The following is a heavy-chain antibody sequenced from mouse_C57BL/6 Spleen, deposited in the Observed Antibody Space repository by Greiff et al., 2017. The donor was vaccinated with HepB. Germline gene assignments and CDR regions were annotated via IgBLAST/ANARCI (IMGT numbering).Heavy chain of an antibody. CDR1: GYTFTSYW. CDR3: ARGLLRAYYFDD. V-gene: IGHV1-69*01. CDR2: IDPSDSYT. Sequence: QVQLQQPGAELVMPGASVKLSCKASGYTFTSYWMHWVKQRPGQGLEWIGEIDPSDSYTNYNQKFKGKSTLTVDKSSSTAYMQLSSLTSEDSAVYYCARGLLRAYYFDDWGQGTTLTVSS. D-gene: IGHD1-1*01. J-gene: IGHJ2*01.